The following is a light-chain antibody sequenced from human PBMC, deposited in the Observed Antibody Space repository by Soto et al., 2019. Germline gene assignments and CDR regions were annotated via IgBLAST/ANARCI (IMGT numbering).Light chain of an antibody. CDR1: QSINNW. Sequence: DIQMTQSPSTLSASVGDTVTITCRASQSINNWLAWYQQNPGEAPKLLIYDASSLESGVPSRFSGRGSGTEFTLTISSLQPDDFDTYYCQQYMRYSFTFGPGTKVDIK. V-gene: IGKV1-5*01. J-gene: IGKJ3*01. CDR3: QQYMRYSFT. CDR2: DAS.